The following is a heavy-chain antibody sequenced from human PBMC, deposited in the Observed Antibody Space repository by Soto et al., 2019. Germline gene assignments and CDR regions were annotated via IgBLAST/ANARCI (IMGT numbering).Heavy chain of an antibody. CDR1: GFTFSRFT. D-gene: IGHD6-6*01. V-gene: IGHV3-21*06. CDR2: ISSNSAYI. Sequence: EVQLVESGGGLVKPGGSLRLSCAASGFTFSRFTMNWVRQAPGKGLEWVSAISSNSAYIYYANSVRGRFTISRDNAKISVYLRMNSLRAEDTAVYYCARDAGGVSSSEGWFDPWGQGTLVTVSS. J-gene: IGHJ5*02. CDR3: ARDAGGVSSSEGWFDP.